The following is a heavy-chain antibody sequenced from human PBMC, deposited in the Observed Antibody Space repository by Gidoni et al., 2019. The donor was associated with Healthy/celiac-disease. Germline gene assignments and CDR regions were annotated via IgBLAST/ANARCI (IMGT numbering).Heavy chain of an antibody. D-gene: IGHD6-19*01. J-gene: IGHJ4*02. CDR3: ARDFEDIAVAGIFDY. Sequence: QVQLVESGGGVVQPGRSVRLSCAASGFTFSSYAMHWFRQAPGTGLEWVAVISYDGSNKYYADSVKGRFTISRDNSKNTLYLQMNSLRAEDTAVYYCARDFEDIAVAGIFDYWGQGTLVTVSS. CDR1: GFTFSSYA. CDR2: ISYDGSNK. V-gene: IGHV3-30-3*01.